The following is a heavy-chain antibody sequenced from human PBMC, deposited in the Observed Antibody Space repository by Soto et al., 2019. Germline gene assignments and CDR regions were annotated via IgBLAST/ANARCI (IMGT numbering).Heavy chain of an antibody. CDR3: ARVRATSSGSRFYLDY. CDR1: GGTFSSYA. V-gene: IGHV1-69*13. Sequence: ASVKVSCKASGGTFSSYAISWVRQAPGQGLEWMGGIIPIFGTANYAQKFQGRVTITADESTSTAYMELSSLRSEDTAVYYCARVRATSSGSRFYLDYWGEGTLVTVSS. D-gene: IGHD6-19*01. J-gene: IGHJ4*02. CDR2: IIPIFGTA.